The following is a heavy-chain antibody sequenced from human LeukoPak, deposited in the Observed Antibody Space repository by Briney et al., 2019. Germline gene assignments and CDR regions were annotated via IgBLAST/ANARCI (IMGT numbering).Heavy chain of an antibody. CDR2: ITGGGFGT. J-gene: IGHJ4*02. CDR1: GFTFNNYA. D-gene: IGHD2-21*02. Sequence: GGPLRLSCVPSGFTFNNYAMSWVRQAPGKGLEWVAAITGGGFGTYYADSVKGRFTISRDNPKNTLYLQTNSLRAEDTAVYYCVQMAPYCGGDCYFDKWGQGTLVTVSS. V-gene: IGHV3-23*01. CDR3: VQMAPYCGGDCYFDK.